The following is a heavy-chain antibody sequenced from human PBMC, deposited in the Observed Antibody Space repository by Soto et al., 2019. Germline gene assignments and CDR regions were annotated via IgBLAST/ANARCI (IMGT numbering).Heavy chain of an antibody. CDR3: GNPAYGGNGYYFAY. V-gene: IGHV4-39*01. CDR1: SGSITSSTYY. CDR2: IYSSGST. D-gene: IGHD4-17*01. J-gene: IGHJ4*02. Sequence: QLQLQESGPGLVKPSETLSLTCTVSSGSITSSTYYWGWIRQPPGKGLEWIGNIYSSGSTYYNPSLKSRVTISLDTSKTQLYLKLTSVTAEDTAVYYCGNPAYGGNGYYFAYWGQGTLVTVPA.